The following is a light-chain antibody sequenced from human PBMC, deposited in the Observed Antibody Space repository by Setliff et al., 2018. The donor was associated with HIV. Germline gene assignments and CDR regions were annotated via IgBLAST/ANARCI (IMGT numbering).Light chain of an antibody. CDR2: EVG. CDR1: SSDVGGYDY. CDR3: CSYTSSTTLV. V-gene: IGLV2-14*01. Sequence: QSALTQPASVSGSPGQSITISCTGTSSDVGGYDYVSWYQQHPGEVPKLMLYEVGKRPSGVSNRFSGSKSGNTASLTISGLQAEDEADYYCCSYTSSTTLVFGTGTKVTVL. J-gene: IGLJ1*01.